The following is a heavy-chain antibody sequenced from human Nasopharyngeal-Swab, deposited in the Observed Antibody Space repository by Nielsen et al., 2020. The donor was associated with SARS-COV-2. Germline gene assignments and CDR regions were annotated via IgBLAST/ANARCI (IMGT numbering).Heavy chain of an antibody. CDR3: ARDGSGSYYSYYYYGMDV. CDR1: GFTFTSSA. Sequence: SVKVSCKASGFTFTSSAVQWVRQARGQRLEWIGWIVVGSGNTNYAQKFQGRVTITADESTSTAYMELSSLRSEDTAVYYCARDGSGSYYSYYYYGMDVWGQGTTVTVSS. CDR2: IVVGSGNT. D-gene: IGHD1-26*01. V-gene: IGHV1-58*01. J-gene: IGHJ6*02.